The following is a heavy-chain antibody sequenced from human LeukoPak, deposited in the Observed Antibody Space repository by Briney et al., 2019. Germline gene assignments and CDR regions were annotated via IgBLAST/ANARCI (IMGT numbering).Heavy chain of an antibody. Sequence: PSETLSLTCTVSGGSISSSSYYWGWIRQSPGKGLEWIGSIFYSGSTYYNPSLKSRVTISIDTSENQFSLKLSSVTAADTAVYYCATTPALAEAGALDPKEWGQGTLVTVSS. V-gene: IGHV4-39*01. J-gene: IGHJ4*02. CDR3: ATTPALAEAGALDPKE. CDR1: GGSISSSSYY. D-gene: IGHD6-19*01. CDR2: IFYSGST.